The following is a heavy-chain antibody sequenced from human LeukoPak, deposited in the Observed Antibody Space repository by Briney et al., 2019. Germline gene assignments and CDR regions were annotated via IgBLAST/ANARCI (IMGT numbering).Heavy chain of an antibody. CDR2: ISSSGSTI. J-gene: IGHJ4*02. D-gene: IGHD1-26*01. CDR1: GFTFSSYE. Sequence: GGSLRLSCAASGFTFSSYEMNWVRQAPGKGLEWVSYISSSGSTIYYADSVKGRFTISRDNAKNSLYPQMNSLRAEDTAVYYCARDLWLYSGSPSDYWGQGTLVTVSS. CDR3: ARDLWLYSGSPSDY. V-gene: IGHV3-48*03.